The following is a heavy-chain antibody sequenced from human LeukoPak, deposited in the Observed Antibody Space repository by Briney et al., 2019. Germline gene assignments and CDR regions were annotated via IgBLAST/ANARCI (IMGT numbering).Heavy chain of an antibody. J-gene: IGHJ4*02. D-gene: IGHD4-17*01. V-gene: IGHV3-30*02. CDR3: AKDRRDRDYGDSFDY. Sequence: QPGGSLRLSCAASGFTFKNYGMHWVRQAPGKGLEWVAFIRYTGTTTYYADSVKGRFTISRDNSKNTLYLQMNSLRAEDTAVYYCAKDRRDRDYGDSFDYWGQGTLVTVSS. CDR1: GFTFKNYG. CDR2: IRYTGTTT.